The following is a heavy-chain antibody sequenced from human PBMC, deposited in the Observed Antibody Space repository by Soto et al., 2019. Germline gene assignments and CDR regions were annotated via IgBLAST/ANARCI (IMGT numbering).Heavy chain of an antibody. V-gene: IGHV3-53*01. CDR2: IYSSGST. D-gene: IGHD2-8*01. J-gene: IGHJ4*02. CDR1: GFTVSSND. CDR3: ARSPLKSNGAY. Sequence: EVQLVESGGDLIQPGGSLRLSCAASGFTVSSNDMSWVRQAPGKGLEWVSLIYSSGSTHYADSVKVRFTISRDNSKNTVHLHMNTLRAEDTAVYYCARSPLKSNGAYWGQGTLVTVSS.